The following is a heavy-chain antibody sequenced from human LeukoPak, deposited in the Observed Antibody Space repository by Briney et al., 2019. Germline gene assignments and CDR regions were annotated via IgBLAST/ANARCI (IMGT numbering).Heavy chain of an antibody. J-gene: IGHJ3*02. CDR3: VRLYDVVVPADQDAFDI. CDR2: IYTIGST. D-gene: IGHD2-2*01. CDR1: GGSISSYY. V-gene: IGHV4-4*07. Sequence: SETLSLTCTVSGGSISSYYWSWIRQPAGKGLEWIGRIYTIGSTKYNPSLKSRVTIPVDTSQHQFSLKLSTVPAAGTATYYVVRLYDVVVPADQDAFDIWGQGTMVTVSS.